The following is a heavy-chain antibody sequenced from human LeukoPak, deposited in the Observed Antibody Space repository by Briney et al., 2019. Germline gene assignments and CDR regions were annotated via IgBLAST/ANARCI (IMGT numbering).Heavy chain of an antibody. D-gene: IGHD3-22*01. CDR3: ARGIHYDSSGSPFDY. CDR2: RWYDGSNK. J-gene: IGHJ4*02. CDR1: GFTFSSYG. Sequence: GRSLRLSCAASGFTFSSYGMHWVRQAPGKGLEWVAVRWYDGSNKYYADSVKGPFTIYRDNSKNTLYLQMNSLRAEDTAVYYCARGIHYDSSGSPFDYWGQGTLVTVSS. V-gene: IGHV3-33*01.